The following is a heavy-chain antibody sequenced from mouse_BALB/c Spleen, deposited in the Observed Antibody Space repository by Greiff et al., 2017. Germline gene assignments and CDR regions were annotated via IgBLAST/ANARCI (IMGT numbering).Heavy chain of an antibody. J-gene: IGHJ2*01. CDR3: ARDGGLLRPYFDY. CDR2: ISDGGSYT. V-gene: IGHV5-4*02. D-gene: IGHD1-2*01. Sequence: EVKLVESGGGLVKPGGSLKLSCAASGFTFSDYYMYWVRQTPEKRLEWVATISDGGSYTYYPDSVKGRFTISRDNAKNNLYLQMSSLKSEDTAMYYCARDGGLLRPYFDYWGQGTTLTVSS. CDR1: GFTFSDYY.